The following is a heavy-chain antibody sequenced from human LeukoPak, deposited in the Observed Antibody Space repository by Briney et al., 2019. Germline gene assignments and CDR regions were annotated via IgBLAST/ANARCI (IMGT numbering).Heavy chain of an antibody. CDR3: ARDGVAAAGKYYYYYYDMDV. CDR1: GFTFSSYG. J-gene: IGHJ6*03. CDR2: IRYDGSNK. V-gene: IGHV3-30*02. Sequence: GGSLRLSCAASGFTFSSYGMHWVRQAPGKGLEWVAFIRYDGSNKYYADSVKGRFTISRDNSKNTLYLQMNSLRAEDTAVYYCARDGVAAAGKYYYYYYDMDVWGKGTTGTVSS. D-gene: IGHD6-13*01.